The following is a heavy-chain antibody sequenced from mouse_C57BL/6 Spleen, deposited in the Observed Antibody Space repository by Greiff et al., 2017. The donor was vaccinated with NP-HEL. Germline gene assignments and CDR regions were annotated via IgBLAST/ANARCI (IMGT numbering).Heavy chain of an antibody. V-gene: IGHV1-61*01. CDR3: ARYGRDYFDY. J-gene: IGHJ2*01. CDR1: GYTFTSYW. Sequence: VQLQQSGAELVRPGSSVKLSCKASGYTFTSYWMDWVKQRPGQGLEWIGNIYPSDSETHYNQKFKDKATLTVDKSSSTAYMQLSSLTSEDSAVYYCARYGRDYFDYWGQGTTLTVSS. CDR2: IYPSDSET. D-gene: IGHD1-1*01.